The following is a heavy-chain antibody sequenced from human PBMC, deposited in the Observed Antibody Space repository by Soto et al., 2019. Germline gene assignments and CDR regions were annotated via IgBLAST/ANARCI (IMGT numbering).Heavy chain of an antibody. CDR2: IIPILGIA. J-gene: IGHJ3*02. CDR3: ARGGIAAAGPAFDI. Sequence: SVKVSCKASGGTFSSYTISWVRQAPGQGLEWMGRIIPILGIANYAQKFQGRVTITADKSTSTAYMELSSLRSEDTAVYYCARGGIAAAGPAFDIWGQGTIVTGSS. D-gene: IGHD6-13*01. CDR1: GGTFSSYT. V-gene: IGHV1-69*02.